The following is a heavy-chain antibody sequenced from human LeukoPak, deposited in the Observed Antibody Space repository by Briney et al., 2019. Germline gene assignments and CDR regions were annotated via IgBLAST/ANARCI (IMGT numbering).Heavy chain of an antibody. D-gene: IGHD6-6*01. V-gene: IGHV1-69*05. CDR2: VIPIFGTA. J-gene: IGHJ4*02. CDR3: AREGEYSSSDY. CDR1: GGTFSSYA. Sequence: ASVKVSCKASGGTFSSYAISWVRQAPGQGLQRMGGVIPIFGTATYAQKFQGRVTITTDESTSTAYMELSSLRSEDTAVYYCAREGEYSSSDYWGQGTLVTVSS.